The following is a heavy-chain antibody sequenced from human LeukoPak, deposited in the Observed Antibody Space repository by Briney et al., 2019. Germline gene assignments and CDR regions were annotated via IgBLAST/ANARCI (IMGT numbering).Heavy chain of an antibody. CDR3: AGVLGAY. CDR1: GGSFSGYY. V-gene: IGHV4-34*01. J-gene: IGHJ4*02. CDR2: INHSGST. D-gene: IGHD1-26*01. Sequence: SETLSLTCAVYGGSFSGYYWIWIRQPPGKGLEWIGEINHSGSTNYNPSLKSRVTISVDTSKNQFSLKLSSVTAADTAVYYCAGVLGAYWGQGTLVTVSS.